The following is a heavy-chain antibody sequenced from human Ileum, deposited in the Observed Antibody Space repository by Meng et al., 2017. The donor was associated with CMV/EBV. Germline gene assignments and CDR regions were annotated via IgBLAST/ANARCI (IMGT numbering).Heavy chain of an antibody. Sequence: GSISSSNWWSWVRQPPGKGLEWIGEIYHSGSTNYNTSLKSRVTISVDKSKNQFSLKLSSVTAADTAVYYCARAIVVVITTTRWFDPWGQGTLVTVSS. CDR3: ARAIVVVITTTRWFDP. D-gene: IGHD3-22*01. CDR2: IYHSGST. CDR1: GSISSSNW. J-gene: IGHJ5*02. V-gene: IGHV4-4*02.